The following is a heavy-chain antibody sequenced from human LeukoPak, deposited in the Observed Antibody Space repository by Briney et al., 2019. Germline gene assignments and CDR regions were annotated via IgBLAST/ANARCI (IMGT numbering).Heavy chain of an antibody. CDR1: GGSISSYY. D-gene: IGHD3-10*01. CDR2: IYYSGST. V-gene: IGHV4-59*12. CDR3: ARNKPGSYAFHI. Sequence: PSETLSLTCTVSGGSISSYYWSWIRQPPGKGLEWIGYIYYSGSTNYNPSLKSRVTISVDTSKNQFSLKLSSVTAADQAVYYCARNKPGSYAFHIWGQGAMVPVSS. J-gene: IGHJ3*02.